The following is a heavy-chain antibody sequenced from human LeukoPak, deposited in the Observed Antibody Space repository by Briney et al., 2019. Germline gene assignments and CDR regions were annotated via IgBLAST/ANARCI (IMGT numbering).Heavy chain of an antibody. D-gene: IGHD3-10*01. CDR2: ISSSSSYI. CDR1: GFTFSSYS. V-gene: IGHV3-21*01. J-gene: IGHJ6*02. Sequence: PGGSLRLSCAASGFTFSSYSMNWVRQAPGKGLEWVSSISSSSSYIYYADSVKGRFTISRDNAKNSLYLQMNSLRAEDTAVYYCARAGIMVRGAYGMDVWGQGTTVTVSS. CDR3: ARAGIMVRGAYGMDV.